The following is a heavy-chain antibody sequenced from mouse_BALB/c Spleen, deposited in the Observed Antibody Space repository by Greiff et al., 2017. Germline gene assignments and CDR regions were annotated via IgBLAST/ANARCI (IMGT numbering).Heavy chain of an antibody. D-gene: IGHD4-1*01. V-gene: IGHV1-14*01. CDR1: GYTFTSYV. CDR3: ARGNWDEGFAY. Sequence: VHVKQSGPELVKPGASVKMSCKASGYTFTSYVMHWVKQKPGQGLEWIGYINPYNDGTKYNEKFKGKATLTSDKSSSTAYMELSSLTSEDSAVYYCARGNWDEGFAYWGQGTLVTVSA. CDR2: INPYNDGT. J-gene: IGHJ3*01.